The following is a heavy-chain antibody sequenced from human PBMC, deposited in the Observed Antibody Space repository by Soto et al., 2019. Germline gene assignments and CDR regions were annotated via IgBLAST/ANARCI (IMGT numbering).Heavy chain of an antibody. J-gene: IGHJ4*02. CDR2: ISSNGGST. V-gene: IGHV3-64*01. CDR3: ARLYSYYGDYTYLDY. CDR1: GFTFSSYA. D-gene: IGHD4-17*01. Sequence: GGSLRLSCAASGFTFSSYAMHWVRQAPGKGLEYVSAISSNGGSTYYANSVKGRFTISRDNSKNTLYLQMGSLRAEEMAVYYCARLYSYYGDYTYLDYWGQGTLVTVSS.